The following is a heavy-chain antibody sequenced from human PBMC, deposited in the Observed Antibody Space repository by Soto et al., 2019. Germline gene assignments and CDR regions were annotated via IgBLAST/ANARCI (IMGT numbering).Heavy chain of an antibody. Sequence: QVQLQESGPGLVKPSETLSLTCTVSGGSISSYYWSWIRQPPGKGLEWIGYIYYSGSTNYNPSLKSRVTISVDTSKNQFSLKLSSVTAADTAVYYCARVVPLGDFWSGYSVYFDYWGQGTLVTVSS. CDR1: GGSISSYY. CDR3: ARVVPLGDFWSGYSVYFDY. CDR2: IYYSGST. J-gene: IGHJ4*02. D-gene: IGHD3-3*01. V-gene: IGHV4-59*01.